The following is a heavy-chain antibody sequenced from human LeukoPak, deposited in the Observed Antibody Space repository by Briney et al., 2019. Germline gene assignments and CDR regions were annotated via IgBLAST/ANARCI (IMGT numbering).Heavy chain of an antibody. D-gene: IGHD5-18*01. V-gene: IGHV3-30*18. CDR2: IAYDGSNK. CDR3: AKDPRGYSYGYFDY. J-gene: IGHJ4*02. CDR1: GFTFSSYG. Sequence: GGSLRLSCAASGFTFSSYGMHWVRQAPGKGLEWVAVIAYDGSNKYYADSVKGRFSISRDNSENTLYLQMNSLRAEDTAVFYCAKDPRGYSYGYFDYWGQGALVTVSS.